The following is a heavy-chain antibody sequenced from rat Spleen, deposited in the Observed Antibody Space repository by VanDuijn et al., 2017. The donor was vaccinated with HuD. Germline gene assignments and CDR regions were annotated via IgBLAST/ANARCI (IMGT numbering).Heavy chain of an antibody. V-gene: IGHV2-1*01. CDR3: TANNYIFVY. Sequence: QVQLKESGPGLVQPSQTLSLTCTVSGFSLTSNSVHWVRQPPGRGLEWMGGVWGDGRTDYNSALKSRLIITRDASKSQVFLKVNSLQTDDTAIYFCTANNYIFVYWGQGVMVTVSS. CDR2: VWGDGRT. J-gene: IGHJ2*01. CDR1: GFSLTSNS. D-gene: IGHD1-10*01.